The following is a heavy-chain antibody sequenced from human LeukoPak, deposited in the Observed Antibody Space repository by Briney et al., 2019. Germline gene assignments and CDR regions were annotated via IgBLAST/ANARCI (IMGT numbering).Heavy chain of an antibody. V-gene: IGHV3-49*04. CDR3: TRGGYDILTGYYCDY. D-gene: IGHD3-9*01. CDR1: GFTFCDYA. J-gene: IGHJ4*02. CDR2: IRSKAYGGTT. Sequence: GGALRLSRTASGFTFCDYAMSWVRQAPGKGLEGVGLIRSKAYGGTTEYAASGKGRFTISRDDSKYIAYLQMNSLQTEDTAVYYCTRGGYDILTGYYCDYWGQGTLVTVSS.